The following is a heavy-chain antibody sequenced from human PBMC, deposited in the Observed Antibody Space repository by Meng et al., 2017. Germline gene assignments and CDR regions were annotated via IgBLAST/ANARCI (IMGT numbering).Heavy chain of an antibody. Sequence: QGQLWHSGAGVKKPGASVKVSCKASGYTFTSYDINWVRQATGQGLEWMGWMNPNSGNTGYAQKFQGRVTITADKSTSTAYMELSSLRSEDTAVYYCARDGVGATEGYFDYWGQGTLVTVSS. V-gene: IGHV1-8*01. CDR3: ARDGVGATEGYFDY. J-gene: IGHJ4*02. D-gene: IGHD1-26*01. CDR1: GYTFTSYD. CDR2: MNPNSGNT.